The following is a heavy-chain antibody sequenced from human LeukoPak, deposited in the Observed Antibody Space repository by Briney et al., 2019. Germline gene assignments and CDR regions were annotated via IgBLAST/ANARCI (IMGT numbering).Heavy chain of an antibody. CDR2: IYPGESDP. V-gene: IGHV5-51*01. CDR1: GYSFTSYW. J-gene: IGHJ4*02. Sequence: PGESLKISCKGFGYSFTSYWIGWVRQMPGKGLEWMGIIYPGESDPRFSTSFPGQVPISANNSTKHAPLQWGSREASHHACFYRGYSDTRYSPSFQGQVTTSSDKSISTAYLQWSSLKGSDTAMYYCARTRVKMETREFDYWGQGTLVTVSS. D-gene: IGHD3-10*01. CDR3: GYSDTRYSPSFQGQVTTSSDKSISTAYLQWSSLKGSDTAMYYCARTRVKMETREFDY.